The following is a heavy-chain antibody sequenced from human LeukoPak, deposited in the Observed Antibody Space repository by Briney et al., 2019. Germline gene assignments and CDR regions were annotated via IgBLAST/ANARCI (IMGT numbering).Heavy chain of an antibody. CDR2: VYYAGIT. Sequence: SETLSLTCTVSGDSIGTYYWSWIRRPPGKGLEWIGHVYYAGITVYNPSLQSRVTISVDPSRNQLSLKLNSVTAADTAVYYCARQGYKSGWYPTFDFWGPGTQVIVSS. CDR1: GDSIGTYY. D-gene: IGHD6-19*01. CDR3: ARQGYKSGWYPTFDF. V-gene: IGHV4-59*01. J-gene: IGHJ4*02.